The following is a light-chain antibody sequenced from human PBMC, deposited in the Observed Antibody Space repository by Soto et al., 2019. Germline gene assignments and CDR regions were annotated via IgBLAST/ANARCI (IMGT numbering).Light chain of an antibody. V-gene: IGKV3-20*01. J-gene: IGKJ4*01. CDR3: QQYSSSPLT. CDR1: QSVRSSH. CDR2: GAS. Sequence: PGERATLSCRTSQSVRSSHLAWYQQKPGQAPRLLIYGASSRATGIPDRFSGSGSGTDFTLTISRLEPEDFAVYHCQQYSSSPLTFGGGTKVDIK.